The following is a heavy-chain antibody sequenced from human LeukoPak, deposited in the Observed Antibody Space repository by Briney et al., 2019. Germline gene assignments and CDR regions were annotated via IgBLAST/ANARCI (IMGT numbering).Heavy chain of an antibody. Sequence: PSETLSLTCTIRGGSINGYSWSWIRQTPGKGLEWMGEIHHSGTTNYRPSLKSRVTISCDKSKNQFSLTLTSVTAADTAVYYCTRQSGTVTPIAYWGQGSLVTDCS. CDR1: GGSINGYS. CDR2: IHHSGTT. J-gene: IGHJ4*02. CDR3: TRQSGTVTPIAY. D-gene: IGHD4-17*01. V-gene: IGHV4-34*01.